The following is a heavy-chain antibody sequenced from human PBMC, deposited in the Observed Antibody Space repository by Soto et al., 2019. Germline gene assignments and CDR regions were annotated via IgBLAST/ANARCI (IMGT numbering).Heavy chain of an antibody. CDR1: GLIFSNYK. D-gene: IGHD2-8*01. V-gene: IGHV3-74*01. CDR3: ARDTNGPHY. J-gene: IGHJ4*02. Sequence: EVQLVESGGGLVQPGGSLRLSCAASGLIFSNYKMHWVRQAPGKGLVWVSRINTDGSITDYADSVKGRFTVSRDNAKNTMYLQMNSLTADDTAVYYCARDTNGPHYWGQGTLVTVSS. CDR2: INTDGSIT.